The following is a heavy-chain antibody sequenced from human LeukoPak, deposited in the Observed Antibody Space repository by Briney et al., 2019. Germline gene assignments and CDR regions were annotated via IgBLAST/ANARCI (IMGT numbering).Heavy chain of an antibody. D-gene: IGHD3-22*01. CDR1: GGSISNYY. J-gene: IGHJ4*02. V-gene: IGHV4-4*07. CDR3: ARDDCYYDSNGYC. CDR2: IYSSGST. Sequence: PSETLSLTCTVSGGSISNYYWSWIRQPAGKGLEWIGRIYSSGSTNYNPSRKSRVTMSADTSKNQFSLKLSSVTAADTAVYYCARDDCYYDSNGYCWGQGTLVTISS.